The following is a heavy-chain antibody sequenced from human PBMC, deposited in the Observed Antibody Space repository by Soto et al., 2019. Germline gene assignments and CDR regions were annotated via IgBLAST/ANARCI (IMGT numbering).Heavy chain of an antibody. CDR3: ARGGGRYGLDA. CDR1: GGSIRTYY. CDR2: IYYSGST. D-gene: IGHD3-10*01. V-gene: IGHV4-59*01. Sequence: QAQLQESGPGLVKPSETLSLTCTVSGGSIRTYYWNWIRQPPGKGLEWIGYIYYSGSTYYNPSLKSRVTISVDTSKNQFSLNLTSVTAADTAVYYCARGGGRYGLDAWGQGTTITVSS. J-gene: IGHJ6*02.